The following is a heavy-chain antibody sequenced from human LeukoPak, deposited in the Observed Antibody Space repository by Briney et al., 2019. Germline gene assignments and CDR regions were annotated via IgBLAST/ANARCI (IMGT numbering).Heavy chain of an antibody. D-gene: IGHD2-8*01. CDR1: GGSISSYY. CDR2: IYTSGST. Sequence: PSETLSLTCTVSGGSISSYYWSWVRQPAGKGLEWSGRIYTSGSTRYNPYLKSRVTMSVDTSTNQFSLKLSSVTAADTAVYYCARGVSTNTYYYYYGMDVWGQGTTVAVSS. J-gene: IGHJ6*02. CDR3: ARGVSTNTYYYYYGMDV. V-gene: IGHV4-4*07.